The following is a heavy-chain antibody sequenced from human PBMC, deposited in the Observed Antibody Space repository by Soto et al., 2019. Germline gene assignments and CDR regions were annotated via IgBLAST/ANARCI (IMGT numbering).Heavy chain of an antibody. CDR3: ARDAFLYGSGSESDY. CDR1: GFTFSSYS. D-gene: IGHD3-10*01. V-gene: IGHV3-21*01. CDR2: ISSSSSYI. J-gene: IGHJ4*02. Sequence: GGSLRLSCAASGFTFSSYSMNWVRQAPGKGLEWVSSISSSSSYIYYADSVKGRFTISRDNAKNSLYLQMNSLRAEDTAVYYCARDAFLYGSGSESDYWGQGNLVPVSS.